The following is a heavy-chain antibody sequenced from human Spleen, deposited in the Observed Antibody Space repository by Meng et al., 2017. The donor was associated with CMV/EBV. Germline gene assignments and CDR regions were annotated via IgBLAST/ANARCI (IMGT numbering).Heavy chain of an antibody. CDR3: ARPGQDDSSGYYE. J-gene: IGHJ4*02. V-gene: IGHV5-51*01. D-gene: IGHD3-22*01. CDR2: IYPGDSDT. CDR1: GYSFTSYW. Sequence: GGSLRLSCKGSGYSFTSYWIGWVRQMPGKGLEWMGIIYPGDSDTRYSPSFQGQVTISADKSISTAYLQWSSLKASDTAMYYCARPGQDDSSGYYEWGQGTLVTVSS.